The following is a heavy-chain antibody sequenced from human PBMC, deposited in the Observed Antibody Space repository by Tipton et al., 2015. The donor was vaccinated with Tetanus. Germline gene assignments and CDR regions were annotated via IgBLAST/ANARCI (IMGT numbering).Heavy chain of an antibody. CDR3: ATRLRAGAYGSPLEY. D-gene: IGHD4-17*01. J-gene: IGHJ4*02. CDR2: ISPSSDAT. V-gene: IGHV3-23*01. Sequence: SLRLSCAASGFSFSNYAMSWVRQAPGKGLEWVSAISPSSDATFHADSAKGRLIISRDNSKDTLYLQTNNLRAEDTAVYYCATRLRAGAYGSPLEYWGQGSLVTVSS. CDR1: GFSFSNYA.